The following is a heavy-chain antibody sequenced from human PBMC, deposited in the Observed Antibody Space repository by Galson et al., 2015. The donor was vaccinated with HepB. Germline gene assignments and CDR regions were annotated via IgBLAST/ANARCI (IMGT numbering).Heavy chain of an antibody. CDR1: GFTFSNAW. CDR3: TTNIVGAAGFDY. D-gene: IGHD1-26*01. CDR2: IKSNTDGGTT. V-gene: IGHV3-15*01. Sequence: SLRLSCAASGFTFSNAWMSWVRQAPGKGLEWVGRIKSNTDGGTTDYAAPVKGRFTISRDDSKNTLYLQMNSLKTEDTAVYYCTTNIVGAAGFDYWGQGTLVTVSS. J-gene: IGHJ4*02.